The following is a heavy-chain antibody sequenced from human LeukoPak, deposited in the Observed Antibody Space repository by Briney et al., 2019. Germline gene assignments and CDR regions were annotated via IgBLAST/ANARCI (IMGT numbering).Heavy chain of an antibody. Sequence: SETLSLTCTVSGGSISNYYWSWIRQSPGKGLEWIGEVNHSGSTNYNPSLKSRVIISRDTSNNQFSLELSSVTAADTAVYYCARGGDNTGYYGDAFDIWGQGTVVTVSS. CDR1: GGSISNYY. D-gene: IGHD3-22*01. J-gene: IGHJ3*02. CDR3: ARGGDNTGYYGDAFDI. CDR2: VNHSGST. V-gene: IGHV4-34*01.